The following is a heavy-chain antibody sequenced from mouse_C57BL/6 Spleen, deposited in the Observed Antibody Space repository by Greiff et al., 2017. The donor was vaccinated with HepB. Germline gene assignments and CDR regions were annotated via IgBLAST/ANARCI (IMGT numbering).Heavy chain of an antibody. CDR2: IWSGGST. CDR1: GFSLTSYG. J-gene: IGHJ3*01. D-gene: IGHD1-1*01. V-gene: IGHV2-2*01. Sequence: QVQLQQSGPGLVQPSQSLSITCTVSGFSLTSYGVHWVRQSPGKGLEWLGVIWSGGSTDYNAAFISRLSISKYNSKSQVFFKMNSLQADDTAIYYCAGGNYYGSSPFAYWGQGTLVTVSA. CDR3: AGGNYYGSSPFAY.